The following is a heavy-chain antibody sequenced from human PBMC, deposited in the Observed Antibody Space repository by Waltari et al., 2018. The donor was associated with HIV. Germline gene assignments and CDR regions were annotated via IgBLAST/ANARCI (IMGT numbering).Heavy chain of an antibody. Sequence: EVQLVQSGAEVKKPGESLTISCKGSGYSFTSYWIGWVRQMPGKGLEWMGIIYPGDSDTRYSPAFQGQVTSSADKSISTAYLQWSSLKASDTAMYYCARRPQYQKAEFDYWGQGTLVTVSS. CDR3: ARRPQYQKAEFDY. CDR1: GYSFTSYW. J-gene: IGHJ4*02. D-gene: IGHD2-2*01. CDR2: IYPGDSDT. V-gene: IGHV5-51*03.